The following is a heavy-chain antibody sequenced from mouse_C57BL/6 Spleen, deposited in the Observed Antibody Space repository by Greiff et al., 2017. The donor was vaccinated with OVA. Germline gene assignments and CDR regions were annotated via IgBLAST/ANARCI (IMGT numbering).Heavy chain of an antibody. D-gene: IGHD3-1*01. V-gene: IGHV1-69*01. CDR3: ARSGILDQ. CDR1: GYTFTSYW. Sequence: QVQLQQPGAELVMPGASVKLSCKASGYTFTSYWMHWVKQRPGPGLEWIGEIDPSDSYTNSNQKFKGKSTLTVDKSSSTAYMQLSSLTSEDSAVDYCARSGILDQWGQGTTLTVSS. CDR2: IDPSDSYT. J-gene: IGHJ2*01.